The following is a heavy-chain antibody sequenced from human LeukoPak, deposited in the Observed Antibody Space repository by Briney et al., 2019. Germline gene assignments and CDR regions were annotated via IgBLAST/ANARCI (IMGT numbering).Heavy chain of an antibody. Sequence: SETLSLTCAVSGGSISSSSYYWGCIRQPPGKGLECIGSIYYSGSTYYNPSLKSRVTISVDTSKNQFSLKLSSVTAADTAVYYCARAPRVGYYGSGSYPDYWGQGTLVTVSS. CDR3: ARAPRVGYYGSGSYPDY. J-gene: IGHJ4*02. CDR1: GGSISSSSYY. D-gene: IGHD3-10*01. V-gene: IGHV4-39*07. CDR2: IYYSGST.